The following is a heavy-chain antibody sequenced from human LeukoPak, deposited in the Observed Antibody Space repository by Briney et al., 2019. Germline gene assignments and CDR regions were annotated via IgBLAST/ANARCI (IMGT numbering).Heavy chain of an antibody. CDR3: ARDHYALNYDSSPQHFDY. J-gene: IGHJ4*02. CDR2: ISSSSSTI. CDR1: GFTFSSYS. Sequence: GGSLRLSCAASGFTFSSYSMNWVRQAPGKGLEWVSYISSSSSTIYYADSVKGRFTISRDNAKNSLYLQMNSLRAEDTAVYYCARDHYALNYDSSPQHFDYWGQGTLVTVSS. V-gene: IGHV3-48*04. D-gene: IGHD3-22*01.